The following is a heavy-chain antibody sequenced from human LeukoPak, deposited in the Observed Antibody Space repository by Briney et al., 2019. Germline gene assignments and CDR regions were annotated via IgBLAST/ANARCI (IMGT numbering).Heavy chain of an antibody. V-gene: IGHV3-30*18. CDR1: GFTFSTYG. CDR3: AKDGPPYGPIDY. CDR2: ISYDGTNK. J-gene: IGHJ4*02. Sequence: PGGSLRLSRAASGFTFSTYGMHWVRQAPGKGLECVALISYDGTNKNYADSVKGRFTISRDNSKNTLYLQMNSLRAEDTAVYYCAKDGPPYGPIDYWGQGTLVTVSS. D-gene: IGHD4-17*01.